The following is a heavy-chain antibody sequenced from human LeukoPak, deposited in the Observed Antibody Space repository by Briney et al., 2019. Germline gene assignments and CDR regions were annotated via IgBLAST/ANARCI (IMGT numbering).Heavy chain of an antibody. J-gene: IGHJ2*01. D-gene: IGHD3-22*01. V-gene: IGHV3-7*01. CDR2: IKQDGSEK. CDR1: GFTFSSYW. CDR3: ARDLDRPYWYFDL. Sequence: GGSLRLSCAASGFTFSSYWMSWVRQAPGKGLEWVANIKQDGSEKYYVDSVKGRFTISRDNAKNSLYLQMNSLRAEDTAVYYCARDLDRPYWYFDLWGRGTLVTVSS.